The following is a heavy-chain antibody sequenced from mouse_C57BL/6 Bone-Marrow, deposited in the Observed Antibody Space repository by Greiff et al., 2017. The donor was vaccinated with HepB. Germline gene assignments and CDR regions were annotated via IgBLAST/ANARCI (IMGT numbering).Heavy chain of an antibody. CDR3: ARRAEFAY. V-gene: IGHV1-82*01. Sequence: VQLQQSGPELVKPGASVKISCKASGYAFSSSWMNWVKQRPGKGLEWIGRIYPGDGDTNYNGKFKGKATLTADKSSSTAYMQLSILTSEDSAVYFCARRAEFAYWGQGTLVTVSA. CDR1: GYAFSSSW. CDR2: IYPGDGDT. J-gene: IGHJ3*01. D-gene: IGHD3-3*01.